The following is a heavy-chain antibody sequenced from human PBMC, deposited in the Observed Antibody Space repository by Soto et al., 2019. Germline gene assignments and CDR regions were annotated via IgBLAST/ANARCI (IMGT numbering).Heavy chain of an antibody. D-gene: IGHD3-3*01. CDR1: GFSFGRYA. V-gene: IGHV3-23*01. J-gene: IGHJ4*02. Sequence: VGSLRLSCADSGFSFGRYAISWVRNAPGKGLEWVSTISGSDGKTFYADAVKGRFSISRDTSQNTLYLKMNSLRADDTAIYYCARWSYLDYWGQGT. CDR3: ARWSYLDY. CDR2: ISGSDGKT.